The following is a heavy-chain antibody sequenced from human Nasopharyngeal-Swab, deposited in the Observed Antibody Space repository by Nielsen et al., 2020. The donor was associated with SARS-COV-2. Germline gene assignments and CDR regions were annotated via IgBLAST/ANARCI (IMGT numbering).Heavy chain of an antibody. J-gene: IGHJ4*02. V-gene: IGHV1-69*06. CDR2: IIPIFGTA. CDR1: GYTFTSYG. CDR3: ARDPESGVVVPAAMREVTPFDY. Sequence: SVKVSCRASGYTFTSYGISWVRQAPGQGLEWMGGIIPIFGTANYAQKFQGRVTITADKSTSTAYTELSSLRSEDTAVYYCARDPESGVVVPAAMREVTPFDYWGQGTLVTVSS. D-gene: IGHD2-2*01.